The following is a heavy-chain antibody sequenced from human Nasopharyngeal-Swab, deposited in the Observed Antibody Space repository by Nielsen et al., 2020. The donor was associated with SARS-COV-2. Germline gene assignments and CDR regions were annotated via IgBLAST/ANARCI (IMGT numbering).Heavy chain of an antibody. CDR2: ISSSSSTI. Sequence: WIRQPPGKGLEWVSYISSSSSTIYYADSVKGRFTISRDNAKNSLYLQMNSLGAEDTAVYYCARVSTSNYYYYYGMDVWGQGTTVTVSS. V-gene: IGHV3-48*04. D-gene: IGHD4-11*01. CDR3: ARVSTSNYYYYYGMDV. J-gene: IGHJ6*02.